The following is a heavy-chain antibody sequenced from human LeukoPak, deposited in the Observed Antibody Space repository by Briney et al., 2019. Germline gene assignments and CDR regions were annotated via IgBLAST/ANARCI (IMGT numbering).Heavy chain of an antibody. CDR3: ARDGAVAGTGIDY. V-gene: IGHV3-66*01. D-gene: IGHD6-19*01. CDR1: GFTVSGKY. J-gene: IGHJ4*02. Sequence: GDSLRLSCAASGFTVSGKYMSWVRQAPGKGLEWVSVIYSGDGTYYADSVKGRFIISRDNSKNTVYLQMNNLRAEDTAVYYCARDGAVAGTGIDYWGQGTLVTVSS. CDR2: IYSGDGT.